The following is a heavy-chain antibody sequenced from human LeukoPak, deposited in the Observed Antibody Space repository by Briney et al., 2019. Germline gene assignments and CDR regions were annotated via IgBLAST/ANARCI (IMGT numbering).Heavy chain of an antibody. Sequence: GGSLRLSCAASGFTFSSYSMTWVRQAPGKGLEWVSSITGSGSSTYYADSVKGRFTISRDNSKNTLYRQMNSLRGEDTAVYYCAKSSSSPLYWGQGTLVTVSS. V-gene: IGHV3-23*01. CDR1: GFTFSSYS. CDR2: ITGSGSST. D-gene: IGHD6-6*01. CDR3: AKSSSSPLY. J-gene: IGHJ4*02.